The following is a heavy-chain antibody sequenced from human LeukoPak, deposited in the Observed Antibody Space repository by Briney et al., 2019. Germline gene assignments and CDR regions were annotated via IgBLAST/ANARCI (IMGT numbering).Heavy chain of an antibody. CDR2: ISYDGSNK. J-gene: IGHJ4*02. CDR3: ARQRGYDQRLDY. D-gene: IGHD3-22*01. Sequence: GGSLRLSCAASGFTFSSYAMHWVRQAPGKGLEWVAVISYDGSNKYYGDSVKGRFTISRDNSKNTLYLQMNSLRAEDTAVYYCARQRGYDQRLDYWGQGTLVTVSS. CDR1: GFTFSSYA. V-gene: IGHV3-30-3*01.